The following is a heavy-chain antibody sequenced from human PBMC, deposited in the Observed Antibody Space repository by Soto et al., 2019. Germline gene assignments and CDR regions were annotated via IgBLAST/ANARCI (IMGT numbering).Heavy chain of an antibody. D-gene: IGHD3-22*01. CDR3: VRDSLSGYYFDY. CDR1: GDSISSGGYS. Sequence: QLQLQESGSGLVKPSQTLSLTCVVSGDSISSGGYSWNWIRQPPGKGLEWIGHTYHSGGTLYNPSLDSRVTISVDKSKNQFSLRLTSVTAADTAVYYCVRDSLSGYYFDYWGQGTLVTVSS. J-gene: IGHJ4*02. V-gene: IGHV4-30-2*01. CDR2: TYHSGGT.